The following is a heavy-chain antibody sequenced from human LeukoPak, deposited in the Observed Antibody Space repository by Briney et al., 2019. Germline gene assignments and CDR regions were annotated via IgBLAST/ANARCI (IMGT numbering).Heavy chain of an antibody. CDR2: INHSGST. J-gene: IGHJ4*02. Sequence: SETLSLTCAVYGGSFSGYYWSWIRQPPGKGLEWIGEINHSGSTNYDPSLKSRVTISVDTSKNQFSLKLSSVTAADTAVYYCASKGRLGRFDYWGQGTLVTVSS. V-gene: IGHV4-34*01. D-gene: IGHD3-9*01. CDR1: GGSFSGYY. CDR3: ASKGRLGRFDY.